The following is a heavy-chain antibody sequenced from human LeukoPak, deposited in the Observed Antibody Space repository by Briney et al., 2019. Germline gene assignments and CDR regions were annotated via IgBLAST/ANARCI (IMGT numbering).Heavy chain of an antibody. CDR2: IFQGGGEI. J-gene: IGHJ4*02. CDR1: GFTFSSFA. CDR3: ATYRQVLLPFES. Sequence: GGSLRLSCAASGFTFSSFAMIWVRQPPGKGLEWVSSIFQGGGEIHYADSVRGRFTISRDNSKSTLFLQMNSLRAEDTAIYYCATYRQVLLPFESWGQGTLVTVSS. V-gene: IGHV3-23*01. D-gene: IGHD5-18*01.